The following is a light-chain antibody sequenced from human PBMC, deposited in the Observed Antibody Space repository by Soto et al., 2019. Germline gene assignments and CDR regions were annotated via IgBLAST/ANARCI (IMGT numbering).Light chain of an antibody. Sequence: EIVMTQSPATLSVSTGERATLSCRASQSVSSNLAWYQQKPGQAPRLLIYGASTRATGIPARFSGSGSGTEFTLTISSLLSEDFAVYYCQQYNNWPRTFGQGTKVDIK. J-gene: IGKJ1*01. V-gene: IGKV3-15*01. CDR2: GAS. CDR3: QQYNNWPRT. CDR1: QSVSSN.